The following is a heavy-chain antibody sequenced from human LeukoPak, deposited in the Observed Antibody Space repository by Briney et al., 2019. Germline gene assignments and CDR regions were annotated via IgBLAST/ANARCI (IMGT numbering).Heavy chain of an antibody. J-gene: IGHJ4*02. CDR1: GGSFSGYY. V-gene: IGHV4-34*01. CDR3: AGHRVVGQYLVYFDY. CDR2: IYYSGST. Sequence: PSETLSLTCAVYGGSFSGYYWSWIRQPPGKGLEWIGSIYYSGSTYYNPTLKSRVTISVDTSKNQFSLKLSSVTAADTAVYYCAGHRVVGQYLVYFDYWGQGTLVTVSS. D-gene: IGHD1-26*01.